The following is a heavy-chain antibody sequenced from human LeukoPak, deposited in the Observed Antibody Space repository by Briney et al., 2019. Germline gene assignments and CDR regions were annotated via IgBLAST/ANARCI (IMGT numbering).Heavy chain of an antibody. V-gene: IGHV3-23*01. Sequence: GGSLRLSCAASRFTLSSYAMSWVRQAPGKGLEWVSAISGSGGSTYYADSVKGRFTISRDNSKNTLYLQMNSLRAEDTAVYYCAKAWDIVVVPAAIKFDPWGQGTLVTVSS. CDR2: ISGSGGST. D-gene: IGHD2-2*01. J-gene: IGHJ5*02. CDR3: AKAWDIVVVPAAIKFDP. CDR1: RFTLSSYA.